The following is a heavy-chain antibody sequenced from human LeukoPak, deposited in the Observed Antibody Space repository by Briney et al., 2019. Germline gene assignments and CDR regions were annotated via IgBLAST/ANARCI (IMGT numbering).Heavy chain of an antibody. CDR3: TSRGWIVGLVDY. J-gene: IGHJ4*02. V-gene: IGHV4-39*01. D-gene: IGHD3-22*01. CDR1: GDSISSRSYF. CDR2: IYYDGTT. Sequence: SETLSLTCTVSGDSISSRSYFWGWMWQPPGKGLEWIASIYYDGTTYSNPSLKSRATISADTSKNQFSLKLTSVTAADTAVYYCTSRGWIVGLVDYWGQGTLVTVSS.